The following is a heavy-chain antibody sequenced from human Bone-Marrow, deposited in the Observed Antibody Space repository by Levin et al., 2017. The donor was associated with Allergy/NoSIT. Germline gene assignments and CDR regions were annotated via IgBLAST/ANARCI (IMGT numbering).Heavy chain of an antibody. D-gene: IGHD3-10*01. V-gene: IGHV1-69*06. CDR1: GGAFSRYG. J-gene: IGHJ4*02. CDR2: TIPVFGTA. Sequence: SVKVSCKASGGAFSRYGISWVRQAPGQGLDWMGGTIPVFGTAKYAQKFQGRVTITADKSTNTSYMALNSLKSEDTAGYYCSREVDHYGHRLLEWWGQGALVTVAS. CDR3: SREVDHYGHRLLEW.